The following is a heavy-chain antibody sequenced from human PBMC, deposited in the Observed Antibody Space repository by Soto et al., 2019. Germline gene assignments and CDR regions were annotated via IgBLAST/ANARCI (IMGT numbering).Heavy chain of an antibody. D-gene: IGHD1-26*01. J-gene: IGHJ5*02. CDR1: GGSITSSSYY. CDR3: ATQEVGGSYVYTFAP. Sequence: PSETLSLTCTVPGGSITSSSYYWGWILHPPGKGLEWIGSIYYSGSTYYNPSLKSRVTISVDTSKNQFSLKLSSVTAADTAVYYCATQEVGGSYVYTFAPWGQGTLVTVSS. V-gene: IGHV4-39*01. CDR2: IYYSGST.